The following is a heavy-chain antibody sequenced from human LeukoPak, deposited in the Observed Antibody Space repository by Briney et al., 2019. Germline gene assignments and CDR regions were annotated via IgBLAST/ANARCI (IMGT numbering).Heavy chain of an antibody. J-gene: IGHJ4*02. CDR2: ISSSGSTI. V-gene: IGHV3-11*01. D-gene: IGHD2-2*01. CDR1: GFTFSDYY. CDR3: ARDLGVPAATFDY. Sequence: GGSLRLSCAASGFTFSDYYMSWIRQAPGKGLEWVSYISSSGSTIYYADSVKGRFTISRDNAKNSLYLQMNGLRAEDTAVYYCARDLGVPAATFDYWGQGTLVTVSS.